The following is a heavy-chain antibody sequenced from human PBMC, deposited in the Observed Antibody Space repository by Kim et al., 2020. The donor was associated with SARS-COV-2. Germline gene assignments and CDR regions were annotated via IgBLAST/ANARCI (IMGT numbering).Heavy chain of an antibody. D-gene: IGHD3-3*01. CDR3: ARDIGYYDFWSGYLNPPRGAAY. CDR1: GFTFSSYA. J-gene: IGHJ4*02. Sequence: GGSLRLSCAASGFTFSSYAMHWVRQAPGKGLEWVAVISYDGSNKYYVDSVKGRFTISRDNSKNTLYLQMNSLRAEDTAVYYCARDIGYYDFWSGYLNPPRGAAYWGQGTLVTVSS. CDR2: ISYDGSNK. V-gene: IGHV3-30*04.